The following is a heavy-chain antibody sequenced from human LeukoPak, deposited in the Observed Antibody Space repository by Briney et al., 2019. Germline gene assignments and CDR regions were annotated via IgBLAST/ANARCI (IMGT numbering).Heavy chain of an antibody. Sequence: PGGSLRLSRAASGFTFSSYSMNWVRQAPGKGLEWVSSISSSSSYIYYADSVKGRFTISRDNAKNSLYLQTNSLRAEDTAVYYCARALHPLAVVVTAIDYWGQGTLVTVSS. CDR2: ISSSSSYI. D-gene: IGHD2-21*02. CDR1: GFTFSSYS. CDR3: ARALHPLAVVVTAIDY. V-gene: IGHV3-21*01. J-gene: IGHJ4*02.